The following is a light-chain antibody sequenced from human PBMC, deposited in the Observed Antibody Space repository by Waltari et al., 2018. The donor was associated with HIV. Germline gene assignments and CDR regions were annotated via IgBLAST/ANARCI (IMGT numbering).Light chain of an antibody. CDR3: QQRHNWPPLT. V-gene: IGKV3-11*01. CDR1: QSVSSY. CDR2: DST. J-gene: IGKJ4*01. Sequence: EIVLTQSPATLSLSQGERDTLSCRASQSVSSYLAWYQQKPGQAPRLLIYDSTHRATGIPARFSGSGSTTDFTLTISSLEPEDFGVYYCQQRHNWPPLTFGGGTKVEIK.